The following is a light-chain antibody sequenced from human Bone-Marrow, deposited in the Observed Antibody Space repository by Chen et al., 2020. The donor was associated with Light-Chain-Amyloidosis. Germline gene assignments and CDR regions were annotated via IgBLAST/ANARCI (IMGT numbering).Light chain of an antibody. Sequence: QSALTQPAPVSGSPGQSITISCTGTSSDVGGDNHVSWYPQHPDKAPKLMIYEVTNRPSWVPARFSGSKSDNTASLTISGLQTEDEADYFCSSYTITNALVFGSGTRVTVL. J-gene: IGLJ1*01. CDR3: SSYTITNALV. V-gene: IGLV2-14*01. CDR1: SSDVGGDNH. CDR2: EVT.